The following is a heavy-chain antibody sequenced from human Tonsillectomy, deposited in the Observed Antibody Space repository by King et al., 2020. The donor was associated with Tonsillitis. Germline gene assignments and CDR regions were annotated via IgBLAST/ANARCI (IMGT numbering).Heavy chain of an antibody. CDR1: GGSISSSSYY. CDR3: ARHTQGYSYGYGGR. CDR2: IYYSGST. J-gene: IGHJ4*02. Sequence: QLQESGPGLVKPSETLSLTCTVSGGSISSSSYYWGWIRQPPGKGLEWIGSIYYSGSTYYNPSLKSRVTISVDTSKNQFSLKLSSVTAADTAVYYCARHTQGYSYGYGGRWGQGTLVTVSS. V-gene: IGHV4-39*01. D-gene: IGHD5-18*01.